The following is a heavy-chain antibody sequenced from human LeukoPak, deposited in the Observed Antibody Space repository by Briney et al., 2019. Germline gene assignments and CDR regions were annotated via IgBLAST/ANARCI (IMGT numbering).Heavy chain of an antibody. Sequence: ASVKVSCKASGYTFTSYYMHWVRQAPGQGLEWMGWINPNSGGTNYAQKFQGRVTMTRDTSISTAYMELSRLRSDDTAVYYCARTMVRGVISFNYWGQGTLVTVSS. D-gene: IGHD3-10*01. CDR2: INPNSGGT. CDR3: ARTMVRGVISFNY. V-gene: IGHV1-2*02. J-gene: IGHJ4*02. CDR1: GYTFTSYY.